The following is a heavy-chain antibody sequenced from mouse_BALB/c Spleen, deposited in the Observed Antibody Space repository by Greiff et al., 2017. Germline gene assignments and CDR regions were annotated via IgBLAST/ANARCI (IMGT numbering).Heavy chain of an antibody. CDR1: GYAFSSYW. J-gene: IGHJ4*01. Sequence: QVQLKQSGAELVRPGSSVKISCKASGYAFSSYWMNWVKQRPGQGLEWIGQIYPGDGDTNYNGKFKGKATLTADKSSSTAYMQLSSLTSEDSAVYFCARSAITTVVATDAMDYWGQGTSVTVSS. CDR3: ARSAITTVVATDAMDY. CDR2: IYPGDGDT. V-gene: IGHV1-80*01. D-gene: IGHD1-1*01.